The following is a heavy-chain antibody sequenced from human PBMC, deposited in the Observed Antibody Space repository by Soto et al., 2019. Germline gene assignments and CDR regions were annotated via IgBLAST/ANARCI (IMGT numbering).Heavy chain of an antibody. CDR1: GYSFSSYW. Sequence: GESLKISCKVSGYSFSSYWIGWVRQMPGKGLEWMGIIYPGDSDTKHSPSFQGQVTISVDKSINTAYLQWSSLKASDTAMYYCARIDYGDPFDYWGQGTLVTVSS. D-gene: IGHD4-17*01. V-gene: IGHV5-51*01. CDR2: IYPGDSDT. CDR3: ARIDYGDPFDY. J-gene: IGHJ4*02.